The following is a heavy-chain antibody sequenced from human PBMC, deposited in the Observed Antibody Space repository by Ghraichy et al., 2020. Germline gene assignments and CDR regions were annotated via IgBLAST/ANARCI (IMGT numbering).Heavy chain of an antibody. V-gene: IGHV4-34*01. J-gene: IGHJ5*02. Sequence: SETLSLTCAVYGGSFSGYYWSWIRQPPGKGLEWIGEINNSGSTNYNPSLKSRVTISVDTSKNQFSLKLSSVTAADTAVYYCARGSYKGTTEGGLNWFDPWGQGTPVTVSS. CDR3: ARGSYKGTTEGGLNWFDP. CDR1: GGSFSGYY. CDR2: INNSGST. D-gene: IGHD4-17*01.